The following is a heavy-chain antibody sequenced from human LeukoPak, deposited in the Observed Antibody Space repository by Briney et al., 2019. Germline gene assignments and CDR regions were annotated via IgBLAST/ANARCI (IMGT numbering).Heavy chain of an antibody. J-gene: IGHJ6*04. D-gene: IGHD2-2*01. Sequence: SVKVSCKASGGTFSSYAISWVRQAPGQGLEWMGGIIPIFGTANYAQKFQGRVTITAGESTSTAYMELSSLRSEDTAVYYCARVRVVPAALYYYYGMDVWGKGTTVTVSS. CDR2: IIPIFGTA. V-gene: IGHV1-69*01. CDR1: GGTFSSYA. CDR3: ARVRVVPAALYYYYGMDV.